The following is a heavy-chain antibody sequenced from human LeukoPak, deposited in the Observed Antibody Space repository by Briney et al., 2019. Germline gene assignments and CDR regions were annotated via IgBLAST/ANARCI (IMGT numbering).Heavy chain of an antibody. J-gene: IGHJ4*02. D-gene: IGHD2-2*01. Sequence: ASVKVSCKASGYTFTSYDINWVRQATGQGLEWMGGMTPNSGNTGYAQKFQGRVTITRNTSISTAYMELSSLRSEDKAVYYCARGTRACSSTSCLYYFDYWGQGTLFTVSS. CDR1: GYTFTSYD. CDR3: ARGTRACSSTSCLYYFDY. CDR2: MTPNSGNT. V-gene: IGHV1-8*03.